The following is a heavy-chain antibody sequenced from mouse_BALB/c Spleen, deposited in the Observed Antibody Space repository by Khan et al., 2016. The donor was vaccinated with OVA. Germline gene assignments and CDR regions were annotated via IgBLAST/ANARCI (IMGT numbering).Heavy chain of an antibody. CDR1: GYTFTSYT. Sequence: QVQLKESGAELARPGASVKMSCKASGYTFTSYTMHWVKQRPGQGLEWIGYINPSNSYTNYNQKFKDKATLTADKSSSTAYMQLSSLTSEDSADDYYEREGAYYRSDGWFAYWGQGTLVTVSA. CDR3: EREGAYYRSDGWFAY. J-gene: IGHJ3*01. D-gene: IGHD2-14*01. V-gene: IGHV1-4*01. CDR2: INPSNSYT.